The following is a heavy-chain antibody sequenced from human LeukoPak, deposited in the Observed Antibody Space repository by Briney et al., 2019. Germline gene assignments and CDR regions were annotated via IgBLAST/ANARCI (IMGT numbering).Heavy chain of an antibody. V-gene: IGHV1-18*01. J-gene: IGHJ3*02. CDR1: GYTFTSYG. CDR3: ARSPATEGLNAFDI. CDR2: ISAYNGNT. D-gene: IGHD5-12*01. Sequence: ASVKVSCKASGYTFTSYGISWVRQAPGQGLEWMGWISAYNGNTNYAQKLQGRVTMTTDTSTSTAYMELRSLRSDDTAVYYCARSPATEGLNAFDIWGQGTMVTVPS.